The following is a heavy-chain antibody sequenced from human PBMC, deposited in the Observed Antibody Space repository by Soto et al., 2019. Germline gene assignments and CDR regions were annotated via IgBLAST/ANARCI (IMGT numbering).Heavy chain of an antibody. Sequence: QVQLVESGGGVVQPGRSLRLSCAASGFTFNTHAVYWVRQAPGKGLEWVAFISYDGTNKFYADSVKGRFTISRDTSKSKLYLQMYSLRHDVTAVYYCARVVEGWFVDYWGRGTLVTLSS. V-gene: IGHV3-30*04. J-gene: IGHJ4*02. D-gene: IGHD3-10*01. CDR3: ARVVEGWFVDY. CDR2: ISYDGTNK. CDR1: GFTFNTHA.